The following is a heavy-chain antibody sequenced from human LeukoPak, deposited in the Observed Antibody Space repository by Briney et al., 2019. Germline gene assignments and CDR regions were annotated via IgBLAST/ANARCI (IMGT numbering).Heavy chain of an antibody. CDR2: ISGSGGST. D-gene: IGHD2-2*01. CDR3: AKRRYCSSTSCSGLDY. Sequence: PGGSLRLSCAASGFTFSSYAMSWVRQAPGKGLEWVSAISGSGGSTYYADSVKGRFTISRDNSKNTLYLQMNSLRAEDTAVYYCAKRRYCSSTSCSGLDYWGQGTLVTVSS. J-gene: IGHJ4*02. V-gene: IGHV3-23*01. CDR1: GFTFSSYA.